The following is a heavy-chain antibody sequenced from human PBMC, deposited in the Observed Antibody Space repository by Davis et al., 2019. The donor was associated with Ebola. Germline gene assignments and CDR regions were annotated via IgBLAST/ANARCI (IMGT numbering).Heavy chain of an antibody. CDR1: GFTFSGYG. Sequence: PGGSLRLSCAASGFTFSGYGMHWVRQAPGKGLEWVAVIWYDGSNKYYGDSVKGRFTISRDNSKNTLYLQMNSLRAEDTAVYYCARDGVDTMVQGVILDYWGQGTLVTVSS. J-gene: IGHJ4*02. V-gene: IGHV3-33*01. D-gene: IGHD3-10*01. CDR3: ARDGVDTMVQGVILDY. CDR2: IWYDGSNK.